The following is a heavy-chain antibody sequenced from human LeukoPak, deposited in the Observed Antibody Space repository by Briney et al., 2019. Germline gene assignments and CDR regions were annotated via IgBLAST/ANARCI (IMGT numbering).Heavy chain of an antibody. CDR3: ASPDYGDPRSAFDI. D-gene: IGHD4-17*01. V-gene: IGHV4-30-4*01. J-gene: IGHJ3*02. CDR1: GGSISSGDYY. Sequence: SETLSLTCTVSGGSISSGDYYWSWIRQPPGKGLEWIGYIYYSGSTYYNPSLKSRVTISVDTSKNQFSLKLSSVTAADTAVYYCASPDYGDPRSAFDIWGQGTMVTVSS. CDR2: IYYSGST.